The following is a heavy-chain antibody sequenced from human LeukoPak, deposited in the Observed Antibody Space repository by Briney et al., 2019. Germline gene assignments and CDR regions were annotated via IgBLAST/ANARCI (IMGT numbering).Heavy chain of an antibody. V-gene: IGHV4-59*12. CDR3: ARDKGSGATGWFDP. CDR2: MYYSGTT. CDR1: GGSIRSYY. Sequence: PSETLSLTCTVSGGSIRSYYWSWIRQPPGKGLEWIGYMYYSGTTHYNPSLKSRVTISVDTSKNQFSLKLSSVTAADTAVYYCARDKGSGATGWFDPWGQGTLVTVSS. J-gene: IGHJ5*02. D-gene: IGHD6-19*01.